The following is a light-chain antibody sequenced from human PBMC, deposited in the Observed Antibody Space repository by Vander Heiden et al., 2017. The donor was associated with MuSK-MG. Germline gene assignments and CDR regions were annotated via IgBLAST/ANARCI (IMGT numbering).Light chain of an antibody. CDR2: SNN. CDR1: SSNIGSNT. V-gene: IGLV1-44*01. J-gene: IGLJ3*02. CDR3: AAWDDSLNGWV. Sequence: QSVPTQPPSASGTPRQRVTISCSGSSSNIGSNTVNWYQQLPGTAPKLLIYSNNQRPSGVPDRFSGSKSGTSASLAISGLQSEDEADYYCAAWDDSLNGWVFGGGTKLTVL.